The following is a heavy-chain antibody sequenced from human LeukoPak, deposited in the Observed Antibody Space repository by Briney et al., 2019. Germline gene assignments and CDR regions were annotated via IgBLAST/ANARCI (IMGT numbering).Heavy chain of an antibody. J-gene: IGHJ4*02. CDR1: GVSISSFA. V-gene: IGHV3-23*01. D-gene: IGHD3-16*01. Sequence: GGSLRLSCAASGVSISSFAMSWVRQRPARGLEWVSSIRGNGETIYTDSVKGRFTLSSDISRNTLYLKLNNLSAEDTARYYCAKASWVASTDAVRWGQGTLVTVSS. CDR3: AKASWVASTDAVR. CDR2: IRGNGET.